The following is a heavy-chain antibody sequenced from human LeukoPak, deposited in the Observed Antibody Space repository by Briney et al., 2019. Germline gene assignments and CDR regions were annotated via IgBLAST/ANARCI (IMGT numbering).Heavy chain of an antibody. D-gene: IGHD2-21*02. J-gene: IGHJ3*02. CDR2: ISWNSGSI. CDR1: GFTFDDYA. Sequence: GGSLRLSCAASGFTFDDYAMHWVRQAPGKGLEWVAGISWNSGSIGYADSVKGRFTISRDNAKNSLYLQMNSLRADDMAQYYCAKGSANCGGDCYSGDAFDIWGQGAMVTVSS. CDR3: AKGSANCGGDCYSGDAFDI. V-gene: IGHV3-9*03.